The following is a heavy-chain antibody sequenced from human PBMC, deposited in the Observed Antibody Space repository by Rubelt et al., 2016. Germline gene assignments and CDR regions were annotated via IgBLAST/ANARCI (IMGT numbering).Heavy chain of an antibody. V-gene: IGHV4-34*01. J-gene: IGHJ6*03. CDR2: INHSGST. D-gene: IGHD2-2*01. Sequence: GEINHSGSTNYNPSLKSRVTISVDTSKNQFSLKLSSVTAADTAVYYCARGTGDCSSTSCYWFHYYYMDVWGKGTTVTVSS. CDR3: ARGTGDCSSTSCYWFHYYYMDV.